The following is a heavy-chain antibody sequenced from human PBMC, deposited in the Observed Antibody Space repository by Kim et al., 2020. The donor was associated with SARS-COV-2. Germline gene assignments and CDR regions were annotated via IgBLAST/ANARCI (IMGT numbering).Heavy chain of an antibody. D-gene: IGHD1-26*01. Sequence: AGSVKGRFTISRDNAKNSLYLQMNSLGAEDTAVYYCASWDLVGANPPFDYWGQGTLVTVSS. V-gene: IGHV3-21*01. CDR3: ASWDLVGANPPFDY. J-gene: IGHJ4*02.